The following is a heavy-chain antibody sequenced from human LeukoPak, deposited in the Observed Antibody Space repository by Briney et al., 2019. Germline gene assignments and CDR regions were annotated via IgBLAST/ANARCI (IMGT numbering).Heavy chain of an antibody. J-gene: IGHJ6*02. CDR3: AREGSLTVTNYYYGMDV. V-gene: IGHV3-20*04. Sequence: PGGSLRLSCAASGFTFDDYGMSWVRQAPGKGLEWVSGINWNGGSTGYADSVKGRFTISRDNAKNSLYLQMNSLRAEDTALYYCAREGSLTVTNYYYGMDVWGQGTTVTVS. CDR1: GFTFDDYG. CDR2: INWNGGST. D-gene: IGHD4-17*01.